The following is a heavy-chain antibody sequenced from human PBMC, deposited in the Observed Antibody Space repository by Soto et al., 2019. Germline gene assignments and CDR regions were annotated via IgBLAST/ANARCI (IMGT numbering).Heavy chain of an antibody. CDR1: GYTSTSYY. V-gene: IGHV3-30-3*01. CDR2: ISYDGSSK. Sequence: SVKVSCKASGYTSTSYYMHWVRQAPVKGLEWVAVISYDGSSKNYADSVKGRFTISRDNSKNTLYLQMNSLRDEDTAVYYCARGAVTTNYYYYGMDVWGRGTTVTVSS. D-gene: IGHD4-17*01. J-gene: IGHJ6*02. CDR3: ARGAVTTNYYYYGMDV.